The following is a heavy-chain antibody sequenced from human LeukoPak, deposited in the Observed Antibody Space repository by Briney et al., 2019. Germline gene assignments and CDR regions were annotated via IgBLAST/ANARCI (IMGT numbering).Heavy chain of an antibody. J-gene: IGHJ5*02. CDR3: ARGQYYDVLTGNSKNWFDP. CDR1: GGSFSGHY. D-gene: IGHD3-9*01. V-gene: IGHV4-34*01. Sequence: SETLSLTCVVYGGSFSGHYWSWIRQPPGMGLEWIGEINYSGSTNYNPSLKSRVTISGDTSKNQFSLKLSSVTAADTAVYYCARGQYYDVLTGNSKNWFDPWGQGTLVTVSS. CDR2: INYSGST.